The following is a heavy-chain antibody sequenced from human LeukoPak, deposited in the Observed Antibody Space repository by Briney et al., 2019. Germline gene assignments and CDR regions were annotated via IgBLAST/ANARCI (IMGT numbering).Heavy chain of an antibody. J-gene: IGHJ4*02. CDR3: ARDRGFLVTVYYFDY. CDR1: DYSISSGYY. CDR2: LHHSGRT. D-gene: IGHD3-10*01. Sequence: SETLSLTCTVSDYSISSGYYWGWIRQPPGKGLEWIGSLHHSGRTFYNPSLKSRVTISVDTSKNQVYLNLTSVTAADTAVYFCARDRGFLVTVYYFDYWGQGSLVTVSS. V-gene: IGHV4-38-2*02.